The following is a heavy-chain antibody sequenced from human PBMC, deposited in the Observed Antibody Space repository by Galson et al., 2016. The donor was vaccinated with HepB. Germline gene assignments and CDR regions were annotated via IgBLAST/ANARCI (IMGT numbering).Heavy chain of an antibody. J-gene: IGHJ4*02. CDR3: ATVDIVATSEFYFDN. D-gene: IGHD5-12*01. Sequence: SVKVSCKVSGYTLTRLSLHWVRQAPGKGLEWMGGFDPENGETIYAQNLQGRVTMTEDTLTVTAYMELSSLTPEDAAVYYCATVDIVATSEFYFDNWGQGTLVTVTS. V-gene: IGHV1-24*01. CDR2: FDPENGET. CDR1: GYTLTRLS.